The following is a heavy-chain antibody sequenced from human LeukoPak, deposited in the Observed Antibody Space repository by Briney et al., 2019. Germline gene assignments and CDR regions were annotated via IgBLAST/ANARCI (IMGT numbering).Heavy chain of an antibody. CDR3: AKVLRTTVTSSRPYYFDY. CDR1: GFTFSSYD. D-gene: IGHD4-11*01. J-gene: IGHJ4*02. Sequence: GGSLRLSCAASGFTFSSYDMSWVRQAPGKGLEWVSSISGSGGSTYYTDSVKGRFTISRDNSKNTLYLQMNSLRAEDTAVYYCAKVLRTTVTSSRPYYFDYWCQGTLVAVSS. CDR2: ISGSGGST. V-gene: IGHV3-23*01.